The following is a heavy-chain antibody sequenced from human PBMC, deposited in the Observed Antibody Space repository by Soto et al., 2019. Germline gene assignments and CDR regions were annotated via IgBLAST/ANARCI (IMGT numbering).Heavy chain of an antibody. CDR1: GGSFSGYY. Sequence: QVQLQQWVAGLLKPSDTLSLTCAVYGGSFSGYYWSWIRQPPGKGLEWIGEINHSGSTNYNPSLKSRVTISVATSNIQCSPKLRSVTAAYTAVSYCQRADAARPDQFDYWGQGTLVTVSS. CDR3: QRADAARPDQFDY. J-gene: IGHJ4*02. CDR2: INHSGST. D-gene: IGHD6-6*01. V-gene: IGHV4-34*01.